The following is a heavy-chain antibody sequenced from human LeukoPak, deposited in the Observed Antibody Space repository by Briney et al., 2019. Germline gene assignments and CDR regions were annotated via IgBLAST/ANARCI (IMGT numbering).Heavy chain of an antibody. CDR2: LSGSGRSR. CDR3: VKQDYYDSSDYRDEAFHI. D-gene: IGHD3-22*01. CDR1: GFTFNNYA. J-gene: IGHJ3*02. V-gene: IGHV3-23*01. Sequence: PGGSLRLACAASGFTFNNYAMSWVRQAPGKGLEWVSALSGSGRSRYYADSVKGRFTISRDNSKNTLYLQMNSLRAGDTAVYYCVKQDYYDSSDYRDEAFHIWGQGTMVTVS.